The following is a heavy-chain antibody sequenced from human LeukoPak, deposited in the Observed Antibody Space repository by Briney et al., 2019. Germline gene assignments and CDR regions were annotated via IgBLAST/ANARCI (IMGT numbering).Heavy chain of an antibody. J-gene: IGHJ6*02. CDR2: ISYDGSNK. D-gene: IGHD5-24*01. CDR3: ARAVEMATITGLRYGMDV. CDR1: GFTLSSYA. V-gene: IGHV3-30*04. Sequence: GGSLRLSCAASGFTLSSYAMHWVRQAPGKALEWVAVISYDGSNKYYADSVKGRFTISRDNSKNTLYLQMNSLRAEDTAVYYCARAVEMATITGLRYGMDVWGQGTTVTVSS.